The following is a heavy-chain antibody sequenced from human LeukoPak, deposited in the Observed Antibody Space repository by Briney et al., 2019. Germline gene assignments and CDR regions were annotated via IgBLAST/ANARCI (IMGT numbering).Heavy chain of an antibody. CDR2: ISSSSSYI. J-gene: IGHJ4*02. CDR3: ARRAGDYSHPYDY. V-gene: IGHV3-21*04. CDR1: GFTFSSYS. Sequence: GGSLRLSCAASGFTFSSYSMNWVRQAPGKGLEWVSSISSSSSYIYYADSVKGRFTISRDNSKNTLYLQVNSLRAEDTAVYYCARRAGDYSHPYDYWGQGILVTVSS. D-gene: IGHD3-22*01.